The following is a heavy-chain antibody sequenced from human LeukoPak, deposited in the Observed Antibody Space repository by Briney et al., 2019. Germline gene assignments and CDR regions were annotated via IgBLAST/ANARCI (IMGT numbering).Heavy chain of an antibody. Sequence: GGSLRLSCAASGFTFSSQWMSWVRQAPGKGLEWVANVNQGGTGKYYVDSVKGRFTISRDNAENSLYLQMNSLRAEDTAVYYCARDTITMAGDFDYWGQGTLVTVSS. CDR3: ARDTITMAGDFDY. CDR2: VNQGGTGK. J-gene: IGHJ4*02. D-gene: IGHD3-10*02. CDR1: GFTFSSQW. V-gene: IGHV3-7*01.